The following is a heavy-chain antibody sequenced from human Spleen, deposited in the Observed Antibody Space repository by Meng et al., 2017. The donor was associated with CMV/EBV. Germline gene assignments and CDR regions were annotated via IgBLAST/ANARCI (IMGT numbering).Heavy chain of an antibody. J-gene: IGHJ4*02. V-gene: IGHV3-48*03. CDR2: INIGGSSI. D-gene: IGHD6-13*01. Sequence: GESLKISCAGSGFVFSNYEMNWVRQAPGKGLEWLSYINIGGSSIYYSDSVKGRFTISRDNAKSSLYLQMNNLRADDTAVYYCARLRYSSSWSFDYWGQGTLVTVSS. CDR1: GFVFSNYE. CDR3: ARLRYSSSWSFDY.